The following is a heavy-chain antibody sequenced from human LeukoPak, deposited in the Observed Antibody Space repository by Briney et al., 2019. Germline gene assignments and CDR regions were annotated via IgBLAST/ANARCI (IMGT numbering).Heavy chain of an antibody. D-gene: IGHD4-23*01. V-gene: IGHV3-21*04. CDR3: AKDNLGGNGGGFDY. J-gene: IGHJ4*02. CDR2: ISSSSSYI. CDR1: GFTFSSYS. Sequence: GGSLRLSCAASGFTFSSYSMNWVRQAPGKGLEWVSSISSSSSYIYYADSVKGRFTISRDNAKNSLYLQMNSLRAEDTALYYCAKDNLGGNGGGFDYWGQGTLVTVSS.